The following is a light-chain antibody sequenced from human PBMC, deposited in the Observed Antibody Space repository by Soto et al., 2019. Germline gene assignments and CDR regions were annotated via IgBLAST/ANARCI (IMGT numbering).Light chain of an antibody. CDR3: QQNYSSPQT. CDR2: AAS. J-gene: IGKJ1*01. V-gene: IGKV1-39*01. Sequence: DIQMTQSPSSLSASVEDRVIITCRASQSISNHLNWYQQKPGKAPKLLIFAASSLQRAVPSRLSGSTPGPDFTHTISTLQPEDVGTYYCQQNYSSPQTFGQGTTVDIK. CDR1: QSISNH.